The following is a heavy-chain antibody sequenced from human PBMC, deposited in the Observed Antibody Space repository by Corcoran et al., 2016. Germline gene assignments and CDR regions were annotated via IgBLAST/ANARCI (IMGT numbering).Heavy chain of an antibody. J-gene: IGHJ3*02. D-gene: IGHD2-21*01. Sequence: EVQLVQTGAEVKKPGESLKISCKGSGYSFTNYWIGWVRQMPGKGLEWMGIIWPGDSDTRYSPSFQGQVNISADKSISAAYLQGDSLTTSEPAIYYWARGKGAVAAFDIWGHGTMVTVSS. CDR2: IWPGDSDT. CDR1: GYSFTNYW. V-gene: IGHV5-51*01. CDR3: ARGKGAVAAFDI.